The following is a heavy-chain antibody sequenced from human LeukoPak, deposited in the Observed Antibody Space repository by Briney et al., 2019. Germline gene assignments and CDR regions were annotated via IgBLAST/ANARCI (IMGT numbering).Heavy chain of an antibody. CDR2: ISYDGSNK. CDR1: RFTFSSYA. D-gene: IGHD3-9*01. Sequence: GGSLRLSCAASRFTFSSYAMHWVRQAPGKGLEWVAVISYDGSNKYYADSVKGRFTISRDNSKNTLYLQMNSLRAEDTAVYYCARPLYDILTGPNGMDVWGQGTPVTVSS. CDR3: ARPLYDILTGPNGMDV. V-gene: IGHV3-30-3*01. J-gene: IGHJ6*02.